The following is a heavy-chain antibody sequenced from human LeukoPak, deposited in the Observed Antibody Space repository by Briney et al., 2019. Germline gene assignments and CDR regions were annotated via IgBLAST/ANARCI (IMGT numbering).Heavy chain of an antibody. J-gene: IGHJ3*02. CDR2: ISSSSSYI. V-gene: IGHV3-21*01. Sequence: GGSLRLSCAASGFTFSSYSMNWVRQAPGKGLEWVSSISSSSSYIYYADSVKGRFTISRDNAKNSLYLQMNSLRAEDTAVYYCARAMVRGFRDAFDIWGQGTMVTVSS. CDR1: GFTFSSYS. D-gene: IGHD3-10*01. CDR3: ARAMVRGFRDAFDI.